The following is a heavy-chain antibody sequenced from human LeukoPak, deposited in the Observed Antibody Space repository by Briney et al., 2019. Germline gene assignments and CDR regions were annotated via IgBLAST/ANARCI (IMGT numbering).Heavy chain of an antibody. CDR2: ISAYNGNT. CDR3: ARSGYYTSDYYYYMDV. CDR1: GYTFTSYG. D-gene: IGHD3-3*01. Sequence: ASVKVSCKASGYTFTSYGISWVRQAPGQGLEWMGWISAYNGNTNYAQKLQGRVTMTTDTSTSTAYMELRSLRSDDTAVYHCARSGYYTSDYYYYMDVWGKGTTVTVSS. V-gene: IGHV1-18*01. J-gene: IGHJ6*03.